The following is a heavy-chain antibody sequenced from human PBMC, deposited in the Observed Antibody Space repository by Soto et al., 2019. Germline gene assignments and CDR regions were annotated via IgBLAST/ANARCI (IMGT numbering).Heavy chain of an antibody. CDR3: ARESRGYSYGAGVIDY. CDR2: ISAYNGNT. V-gene: IGHV1-18*01. D-gene: IGHD5-18*01. CDR1: GYTFTSYG. J-gene: IGHJ4*02. Sequence: GASVKVSCKASGYTFTSYGISRVRQAPGQGLEWMGWISAYNGNTNYAQKLQGRVTMTTDTSTSTAYMELRSLRSDDTAVYYCARESRGYSYGAGVIDYWGQGTLVTVSS.